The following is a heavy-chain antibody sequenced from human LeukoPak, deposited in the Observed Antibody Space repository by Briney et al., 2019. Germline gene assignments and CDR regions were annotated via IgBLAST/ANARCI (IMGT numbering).Heavy chain of an antibody. CDR1: GGTFSNNP. Sequence: GSSVKVSCKASGGTFSNNPISWVRQAPGQGLEWMGGIIPIFGTANYAQKFQGRVTITADKSTSTAYMELSSLRSEDTAMYYCAITALGSYNWFDPWGQGTLVTVSS. CDR2: IIPIFGTA. J-gene: IGHJ5*02. CDR3: AITALGSYNWFDP. D-gene: IGHD1-26*01. V-gene: IGHV1-69*06.